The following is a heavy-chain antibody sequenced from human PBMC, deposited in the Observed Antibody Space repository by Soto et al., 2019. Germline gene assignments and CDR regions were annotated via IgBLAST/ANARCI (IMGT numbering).Heavy chain of an antibody. D-gene: IGHD3-3*01. Sequence: VGSLRLSGAASGFTFSSYGMHWVRQAPGKGLEWVAVISYDGSNKYYADSVKGRFTISRDNSKNTLYLQMNSLRAEDTAVYYCAKDFQASTYYDFWSGYYKYYYYYGMDVWGQGTTVTVSS. CDR1: GFTFSSYG. J-gene: IGHJ6*02. CDR2: ISYDGSNK. CDR3: AKDFQASTYYDFWSGYYKYYYYYGMDV. V-gene: IGHV3-30*18.